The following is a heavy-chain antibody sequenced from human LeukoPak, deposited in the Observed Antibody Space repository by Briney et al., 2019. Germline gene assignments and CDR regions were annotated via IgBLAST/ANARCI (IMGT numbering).Heavy chain of an antibody. D-gene: IGHD4-17*01. CDR1: GFTFDDYA. CDR2: ISRSGGST. J-gene: IGHJ4*02. V-gene: IGHV3-23*01. Sequence: GGSLRLSCAASGFTFDDYAMHWVRQAPGKGLECVSSISRSGGSTYYADSVKGRFTISRDNSKNTLYLQMSSLRADDTAVYYCSKKGQSEDYGKPGWGQGTLVTVSS. CDR3: SKKGQSEDYGKPG.